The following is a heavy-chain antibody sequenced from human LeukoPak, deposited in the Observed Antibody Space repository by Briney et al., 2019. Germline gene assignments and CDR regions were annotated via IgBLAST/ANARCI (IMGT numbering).Heavy chain of an antibody. CDR3: ASHQYCSSTSCEGDYYYYYMDV. Sequence: GASVKVSCKASGYTFTSYDINWVRQATGQGLEWMGWMIPNSGNTGYAQKFQGRVTMTRNTSISTPYMELSSLRSEDTAVYYCASHQYCSSTSCEGDYYYYYMDVWGKGTTVTVSS. J-gene: IGHJ6*03. V-gene: IGHV1-8*01. CDR1: GYTFTSYD. D-gene: IGHD2-2*01. CDR2: MIPNSGNT.